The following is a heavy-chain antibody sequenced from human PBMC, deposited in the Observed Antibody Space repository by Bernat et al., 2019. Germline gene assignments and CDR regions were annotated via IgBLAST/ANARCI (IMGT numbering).Heavy chain of an antibody. J-gene: IGHJ4*02. Sequence: QVQLVQSGAEVKKPGSSVKVSCKASGGTFSSYAISWVRQAPGQGLEWMGGIIPIFGTANYAQKFQGRVTITADESTSTAYMELSSPRSEDTAVYYCARGGGSGSYSIANHQIDYWGQGTLVTVSS. D-gene: IGHD3-10*01. CDR3: ARGGGSGSYSIANHQIDY. CDR1: GGTFSSYA. CDR2: IIPIFGTA. V-gene: IGHV1-69*01.